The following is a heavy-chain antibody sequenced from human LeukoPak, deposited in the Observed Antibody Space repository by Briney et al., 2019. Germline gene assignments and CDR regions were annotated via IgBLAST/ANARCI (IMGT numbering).Heavy chain of an antibody. CDR2: IYYSGST. Sequence: SETLSLTCTVSGGSISSYYWSWIRQPPGKGLEWIGYIYYSGSTNYNPSLKSRVTISVDTSKNQFSLKLSSVTAADTAVYYCARATAGTTLFEGIDYWGRGTLVTVSS. J-gene: IGHJ4*02. CDR3: ARATAGTTLFEGIDY. D-gene: IGHD1-1*01. CDR1: GGSISSYY. V-gene: IGHV4-59*08.